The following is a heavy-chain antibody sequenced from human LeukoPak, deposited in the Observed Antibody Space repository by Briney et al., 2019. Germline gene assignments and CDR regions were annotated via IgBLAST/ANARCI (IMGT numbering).Heavy chain of an antibody. V-gene: IGHV3-48*02. CDR3: ALLYGSQTKIAC. CDR2: ITSGGSTI. J-gene: IGHJ4*02. D-gene: IGHD6-13*01. Sequence: PGGSLRLSCAASGFTFSSYNMNWVRHAPGKGLEWVSYITSGGSTIYYADSVKGRFAISRDNAKNSLYLQMNSLRDEGTAVYYCALLYGSQTKIACWGQGTLVTVSS. CDR1: GFTFSSYN.